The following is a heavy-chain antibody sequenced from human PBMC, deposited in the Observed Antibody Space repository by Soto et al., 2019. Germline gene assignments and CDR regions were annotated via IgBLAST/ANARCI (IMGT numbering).Heavy chain of an antibody. Sequence: NPSETLSLTCSVSGDSITSFFWSWVRQPPGKGLEWIGYVHYSGSTNYNPSLKSRLTMSVDTSKNHFSLRLDSVTAADTAVYYCARVNQLAPKRNAFDIWGQGTMVTV. CDR2: VHYSGST. CDR3: ARVNQLAPKRNAFDI. CDR1: GDSITSFF. J-gene: IGHJ3*02. V-gene: IGHV4-59*01. D-gene: IGHD2-2*01.